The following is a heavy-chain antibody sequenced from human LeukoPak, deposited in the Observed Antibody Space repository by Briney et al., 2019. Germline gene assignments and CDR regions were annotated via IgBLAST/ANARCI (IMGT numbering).Heavy chain of an antibody. Sequence: PSETLSLTCAVSGGSFRNHYWSWIRQPPGKGLEWIGEINHRESTNYNPSLKSRVTISVGTSKNQFSLKLNSVTAADTAVYYCAREFYDRSGYYFVPLDYWGQGTLVTVSS. D-gene: IGHD3-22*01. J-gene: IGHJ4*02. CDR2: INHREST. CDR1: GGSFRNHY. V-gene: IGHV4-34*01. CDR3: AREFYDRSGYYFVPLDY.